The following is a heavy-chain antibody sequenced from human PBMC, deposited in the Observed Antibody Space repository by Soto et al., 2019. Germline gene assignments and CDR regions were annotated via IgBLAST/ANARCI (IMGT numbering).Heavy chain of an antibody. V-gene: IGHV3-30*03. J-gene: IGHJ4*02. CDR2: ITYDGFTQ. Sequence: GGSLRLSCAASGFTFSNDAMHWVRQAPGKGLEWVAVITYDGFTQNYADSVRGRFTVSRDNSKSTLSLQMNSLRPDDTAVYYCGRGPFSSSYIDYWGQGTLVTVSS. D-gene: IGHD6-6*01. CDR3: GRGPFSSSYIDY. CDR1: GFTFSNDA.